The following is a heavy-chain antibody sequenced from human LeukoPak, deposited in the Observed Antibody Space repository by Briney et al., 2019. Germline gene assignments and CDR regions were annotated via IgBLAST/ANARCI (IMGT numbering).Heavy chain of an antibody. CDR2: IIPILGIA. Sequence: ASVKVSCKASGGTFSSYVISWVRQAPGQGLEWMGRIIPILGIANYAQRFQGRVTITADKSTSTAYMELSSLRSEDTAVYYCASYKYYYDSSGYFAAFDYWGQGTLVTVSS. CDR1: GGTFSSYV. D-gene: IGHD3-22*01. J-gene: IGHJ4*02. CDR3: ASYKYYYDSSGYFAAFDY. V-gene: IGHV1-69*04.